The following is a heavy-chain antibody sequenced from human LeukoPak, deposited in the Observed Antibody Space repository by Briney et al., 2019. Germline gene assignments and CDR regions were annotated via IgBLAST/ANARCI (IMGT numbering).Heavy chain of an antibody. V-gene: IGHV3-30-3*01. CDR1: GFTFNSYA. CDR3: GRDQGNSTYFDI. D-gene: IGHD1-7*01. Sequence: PGGSLRLSCAASGFTFNSYAMHWLRQAPGKALEGVVVISYGGSNYDDADSVQGRFTISRDNSKHSLYLQMHSLRAEAAAVCSCGRDQGNSTYFDIWGPGTLVTVSS. J-gene: IGHJ4*03. CDR2: ISYGGSNY.